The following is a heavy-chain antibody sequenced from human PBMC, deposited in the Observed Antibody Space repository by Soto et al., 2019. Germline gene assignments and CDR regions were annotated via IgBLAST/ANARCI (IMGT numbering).Heavy chain of an antibody. V-gene: IGHV3-30*03. CDR3: ARDRWAPRLPDF. Sequence: QVQLVESGGGVVQPGGSLRLSCTASGFTFSTYGMHWFRQAPGKGVEWVAVIVYDGSSKYYADSVKGRFTISRDNSEKTLFLQMNSLRVEDTAVYYCARDRWAPRLPDFRGQGALVTVSS. CDR2: IVYDGSSK. J-gene: IGHJ4*01. CDR1: GFTFSTYG.